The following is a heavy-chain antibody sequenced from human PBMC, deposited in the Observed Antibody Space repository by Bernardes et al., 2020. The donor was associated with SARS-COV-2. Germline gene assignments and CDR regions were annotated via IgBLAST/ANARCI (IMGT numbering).Heavy chain of an antibody. D-gene: IGHD2-15*01. V-gene: IGHV1-2*02. Sequence: ASVKVSCKASGYTFTGYYMHWVRQAPGQGLEWMGWINPNSGGTNYAQKFQGRVTMTRDTSISTAYMELSRLRSDDTAVYYCARARGGSAGYYYGMDVWGQGTTVTVSS. J-gene: IGHJ6*02. CDR3: ARARGGSAGYYYGMDV. CDR2: INPNSGGT. CDR1: GYTFTGYY.